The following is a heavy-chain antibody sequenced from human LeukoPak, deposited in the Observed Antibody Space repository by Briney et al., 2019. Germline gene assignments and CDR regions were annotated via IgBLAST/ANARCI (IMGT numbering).Heavy chain of an antibody. CDR1: GFTFSSYA. J-gene: IGHJ4*02. V-gene: IGHV3-23*01. D-gene: IGHD3-10*01. CDR2: ISGSGGST. CDR3: AREKYDSGSLDY. Sequence: PGGSLRLSCAASGFTFSSYAMSWVRQAPGKGLEWVSAISGSGGSTYYADSVKGRFTISRDNSKNSLYLQMNSLRAEDTAVYYCAREKYDSGSLDYWGQGTLVTVSS.